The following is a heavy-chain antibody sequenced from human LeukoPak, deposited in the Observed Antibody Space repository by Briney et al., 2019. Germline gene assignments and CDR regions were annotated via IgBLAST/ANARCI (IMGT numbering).Heavy chain of an antibody. J-gene: IGHJ3*02. Sequence: GWSLTLSCAASGFTFSRSYMNWARQAPGKGLDWVSVIYSGGSTYYADSVKGRFTISRDNSKNTLYLQLSSLRAEDTAVYYCARTRTSSWYDAFDNWGQGTMVTVSS. CDR2: IYSGGST. CDR3: ARTRTSSWYDAFDN. V-gene: IGHV3-53*01. CDR1: GFTFSRSY. D-gene: IGHD6-13*01.